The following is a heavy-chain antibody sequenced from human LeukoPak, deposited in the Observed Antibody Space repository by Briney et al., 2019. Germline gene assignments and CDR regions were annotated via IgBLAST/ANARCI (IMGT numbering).Heavy chain of an antibody. CDR2: INHSGST. CDR1: GGSFSGYY. V-gene: IGHV4-34*01. D-gene: IGHD1-26*01. J-gene: IGHJ5*02. CDR3: ARHSGGTYYVNFDP. Sequence: SETLSLTCAVYGGSFSGYYWSWIRQPPGKGLEWIGEINHSGSTIYNPSLMSRATIPVDTSKNQFSLKLSSVTAAGTAVYYCARHSGGTYYVNFDPWGQGTLVTVSS.